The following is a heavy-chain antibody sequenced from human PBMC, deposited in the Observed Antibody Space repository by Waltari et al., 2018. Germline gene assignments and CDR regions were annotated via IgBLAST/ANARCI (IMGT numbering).Heavy chain of an antibody. CDR1: GGSFSGYY. CDR3: ARFPCTGGVCRRGYFDL. CDR2: INHSGST. D-gene: IGHD2-8*02. V-gene: IGHV4-34*01. Sequence: QVQLQQWGAGLLKPSETLSLTCAVYGGSFSGYYWSWIRQPPGKGLEWIGEINHSGSTNYNPSLKSRVTISVDTSKNQFSLKLSSVTAADTAVYYCARFPCTGGVCRRGYFDLWGRGTLVTVSS. J-gene: IGHJ2*01.